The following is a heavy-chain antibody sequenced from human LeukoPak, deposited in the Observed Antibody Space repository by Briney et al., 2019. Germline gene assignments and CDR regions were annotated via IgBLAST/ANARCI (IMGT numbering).Heavy chain of an antibody. V-gene: IGHV3-48*03. Sequence: PEGSLRLSCAASGFTFSNYEMNWVRLAPGKGLEWVAYIVGGADNKQYSDSVRGRFTISRDNAKNSLYLQMNGLRADDTATYYCARGATDTTRWFDPWGQGTLVTVSS. J-gene: IGHJ5*02. CDR3: ARGATDTTRWFDP. CDR1: GFTFSNYE. D-gene: IGHD1-7*01. CDR2: IVGGADNK.